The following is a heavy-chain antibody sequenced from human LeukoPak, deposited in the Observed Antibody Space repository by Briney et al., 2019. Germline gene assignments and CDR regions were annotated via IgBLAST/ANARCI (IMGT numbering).Heavy chain of an antibody. V-gene: IGHV1-69*01. Sequence: SVKVSCKASGGTFSSYAISWVRQAPGQGLEWMGGIIPIFGTANYAQKFQGRVTITADESTSTAYMELSSLRSEDTAVYYCARTIVVVPAALHYFDYWGQGTLVTVSS. CDR3: ARTIVVVPAALHYFDY. CDR2: IIPIFGTA. D-gene: IGHD2-2*01. CDR1: GGTFSSYA. J-gene: IGHJ4*02.